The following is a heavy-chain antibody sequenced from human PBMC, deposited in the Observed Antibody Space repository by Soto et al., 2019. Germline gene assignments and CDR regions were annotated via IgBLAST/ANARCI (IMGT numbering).Heavy chain of an antibody. CDR1: GFTFDDYA. Sequence: EMQLVESGGGLVQPGRSLRLSCAASGFTFDDYAMHWVRQVPGKGLEWVSGISWNSEVKLYADTTKGRFAISRDNAKNSLYLPVDGLGVGDSVSYYGVRDRLWLEAWGAFDVWGKGTLATVS. CDR3: VRDRLWLEAWGAFDV. V-gene: IGHV3-9*01. D-gene: IGHD3-10*01. J-gene: IGHJ3*01. CDR2: ISWNSEVK.